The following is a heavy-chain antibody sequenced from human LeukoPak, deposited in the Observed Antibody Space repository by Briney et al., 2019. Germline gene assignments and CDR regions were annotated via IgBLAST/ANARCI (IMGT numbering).Heavy chain of an antibody. D-gene: IGHD6-13*01. Sequence: ASVKVSCKASGYTFTSTGISWVRQAPGQGLEWMAWISPYNGNTKYARKFQGRVTVTTDTSTTTAYMDLRSLRSDDTAVYYCTRDYLTAAGSDAFDIWGQGTMVTVSS. V-gene: IGHV1-18*01. CDR3: TRDYLTAAGSDAFDI. CDR2: ISPYNGNT. CDR1: GYTFTSTG. J-gene: IGHJ3*02.